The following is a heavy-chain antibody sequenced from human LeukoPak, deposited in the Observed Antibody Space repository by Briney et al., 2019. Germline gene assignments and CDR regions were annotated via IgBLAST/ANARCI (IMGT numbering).Heavy chain of an antibody. CDR3: ARDGDILTGPFFDY. D-gene: IGHD3-9*01. V-gene: IGHV3-30-3*01. J-gene: IGHJ4*02. Sequence: GGSLRLSCAASGFTFGSYAMHWVRQAPGKGLEWVAVISYDGSNKYYADSVKGRFTISRDNSKNTLYLQMNSLRAEDTAVYYCARDGDILTGPFFDYWGQGTLVTVSS. CDR2: ISYDGSNK. CDR1: GFTFGSYA.